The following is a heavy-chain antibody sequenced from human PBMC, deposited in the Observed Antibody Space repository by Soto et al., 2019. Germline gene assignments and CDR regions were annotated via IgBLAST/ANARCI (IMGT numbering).Heavy chain of an antibody. D-gene: IGHD3-22*01. CDR1: GGSISSYY. J-gene: IGHJ4*02. Sequence: SETLSLTCTVSGGSISSYYWSWIRQPPGKGLEWIGYIYYSGSTNYNPSPKSRVTISVDTSKNQFSLKLSSVTAADTAVYYCARTGLDYYDSSGYPYYFDHWGQGTLVTVSS. V-gene: IGHV4-59*01. CDR3: ARTGLDYYDSSGYPYYFDH. CDR2: IYYSGST.